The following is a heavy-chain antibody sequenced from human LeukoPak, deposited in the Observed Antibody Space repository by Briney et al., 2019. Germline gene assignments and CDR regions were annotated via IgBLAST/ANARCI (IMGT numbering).Heavy chain of an antibody. V-gene: IGHV4-31*03. CDR1: GGSISSGGYY. J-gene: IGHJ5*02. CDR3: AMGLAWKLDH. CDR2: IYYSGST. Sequence: SETLSLTCTVSGGSISSGGYYWSWIRQHPGKGLEWIGYIYYSGSTYYNPSLKSRVTISVDTSKNQFSLKLSSVTAADTAVYYCAMGLAWKLDHWGQGTLVTVSS. D-gene: IGHD4-23*01.